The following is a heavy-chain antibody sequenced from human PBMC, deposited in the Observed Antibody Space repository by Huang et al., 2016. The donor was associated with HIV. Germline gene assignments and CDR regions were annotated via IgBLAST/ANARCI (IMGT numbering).Heavy chain of an antibody. V-gene: IGHV3-30*18. CDR3: AKSPFTNPRHHLYWFDY. D-gene: IGHD2-8*02. Sequence: QVQLVESGGGVVQPGGSLRLSCAASVSSFSSYSMHWVRQAPGKVLEWLAVISYDVSDEFYAYSVKGRFTISRDNSKNTLYLQMNSLRPADTAVYYCAKSPFTNPRHHLYWFDYWGQGTLVTVSS. J-gene: IGHJ4*02. CDR1: VSSFSSYS. CDR2: ISYDVSDE.